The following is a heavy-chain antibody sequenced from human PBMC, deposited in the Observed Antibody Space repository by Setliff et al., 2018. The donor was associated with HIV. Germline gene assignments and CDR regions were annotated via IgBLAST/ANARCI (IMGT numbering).Heavy chain of an antibody. Sequence: PGGSLRLSCTASGFTFTNYELNWVRQAPGKGLEWISYISTTASHIYYADSVKGRFTISRDSAKNSLYLEMKSLRAEDTAVYYCATKEPGTTNFQHWGQGTLVTVSS. CDR3: ATKEPGTTNFQH. CDR2: ISTTASHI. CDR1: GFTFTNYE. J-gene: IGHJ1*01. D-gene: IGHD1-1*01. V-gene: IGHV3-48*03.